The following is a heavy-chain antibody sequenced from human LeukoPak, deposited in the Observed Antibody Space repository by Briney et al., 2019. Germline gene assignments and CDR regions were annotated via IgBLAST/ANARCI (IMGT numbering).Heavy chain of an antibody. V-gene: IGHV3-48*02. CDR3: VRDIAVAGCAYDI. D-gene: IGHD6-19*01. CDR1: GFTFSSYS. Sequence: GGSLRLSCAVSGFTFSSYSMNWVRQAPGKGLEWVSYISGSSDTRYYADSVKGRFTISRDNAKNSLYLQINSLRDEDTAVYYCVRDIAVAGCAYDIWGQGTMVTVSS. J-gene: IGHJ3*02. CDR2: ISGSSDTR.